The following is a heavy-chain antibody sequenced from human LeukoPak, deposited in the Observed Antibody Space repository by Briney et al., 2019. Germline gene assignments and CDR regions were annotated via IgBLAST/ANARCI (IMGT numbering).Heavy chain of an antibody. CDR3: GKAGITFPYYFDY. CDR1: GFAFSTYG. V-gene: IGHV3-23*01. CDR2: IGPSGRAT. D-gene: IGHD3-16*01. J-gene: IGHJ4*02. Sequence: GGPLSLSGAASGFAFSTYGLTWVRQAPGKGLECLSTIGPSGRATYLADSVKGRFAISRDNSQNMLYLQMNSLRADDTAVYYCGKAGITFPYYFDYWGQGSLVTVSS.